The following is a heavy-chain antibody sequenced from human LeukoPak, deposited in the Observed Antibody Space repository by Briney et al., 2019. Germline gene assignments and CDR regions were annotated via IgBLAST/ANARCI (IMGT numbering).Heavy chain of an antibody. CDR1: GFSFGSYG. D-gene: IGHD2-2*02. V-gene: IGHV3-30*03. CDR2: ISHEGSQT. CDR3: ARDRSAYCSSTSCYTSVEWDY. J-gene: IGHJ4*02. Sequence: GGSLRLSCAASGFSFGSYGIHWVRQAPGKGLEWVAVISHEGSQTYYADSVRGRFTISRDNAKNSLYLQMNSLRAEDTAVYYCARDRSAYCSSTSCYTSVEWDYWGQGTLVTVSS.